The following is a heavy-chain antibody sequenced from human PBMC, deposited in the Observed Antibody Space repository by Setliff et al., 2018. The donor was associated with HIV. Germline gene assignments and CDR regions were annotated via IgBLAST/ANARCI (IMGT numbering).Heavy chain of an antibody. CDR1: GGSLSSHH. V-gene: IGHV4-59*11. Sequence: LSLTCTVSGGSLSSHHCSWIRQHPGRGLEWIGTTPYSGSTNYNPSLRSRVTISLDTSTNQFSLRLNSVTAADTAHYFCVVYFGGNGGRVLWGQGTLVTVSS. D-gene: IGHD2-15*01. CDR3: VVYFGGNGGRVL. J-gene: IGHJ4*02. CDR2: TPYSGST.